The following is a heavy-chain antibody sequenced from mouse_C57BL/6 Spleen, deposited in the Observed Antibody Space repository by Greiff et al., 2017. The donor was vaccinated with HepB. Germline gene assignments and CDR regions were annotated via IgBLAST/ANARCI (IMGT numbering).Heavy chain of an antibody. CDR1: GYTFTSYW. D-gene: IGHD1-1*01. CDR3: ARSDYGSQYYFDY. J-gene: IGHJ2*01. V-gene: IGHV1-52*01. Sequence: QVQLKQPGAELVRPGSSVKLSCKASGYTFTSYWMHWVKQRPIQGLEWIGNIDPSDSETHYNQKFKDKATLTVDKSSSTAYMQLSSLTSEDSAVYYCARSDYGSQYYFDYWGQGTTLTVSS. CDR2: IDPSDSET.